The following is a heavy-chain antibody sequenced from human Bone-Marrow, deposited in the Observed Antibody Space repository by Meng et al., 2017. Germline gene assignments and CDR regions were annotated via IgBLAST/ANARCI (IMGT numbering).Heavy chain of an antibody. V-gene: IGHV1-69*02. CDR1: GGTFSSYT. Sequence: SVKVSCKASGGTFSSYTISWVRQAPGQGLEWIGRIIPILGIANYAQKFQGRVTITADKSTSTAYMELSSLRSEDTAVYYCASIPEEYIVGSTNAIDYWGQGTLVTVSS. CDR2: IIPILGIA. J-gene: IGHJ4*02. D-gene: IGHD1-26*01. CDR3: ASIPEEYIVGSTNAIDY.